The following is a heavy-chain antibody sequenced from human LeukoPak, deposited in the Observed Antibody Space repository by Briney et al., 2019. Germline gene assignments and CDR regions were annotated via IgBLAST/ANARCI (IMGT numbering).Heavy chain of an antibody. Sequence: GGSLRLSCAASGFTFSSYWMSWVRQAPGKGLEWVSSTSSSSSYIYYADSVKGRFTISRNNAKNSLYLQMNSLRAEDTAVYYCARDTTWELLILDAFDIWGQGTMVTVSS. J-gene: IGHJ3*02. D-gene: IGHD1-26*01. CDR2: TSSSSSYI. CDR3: ARDTTWELLILDAFDI. V-gene: IGHV3-21*01. CDR1: GFTFSSYW.